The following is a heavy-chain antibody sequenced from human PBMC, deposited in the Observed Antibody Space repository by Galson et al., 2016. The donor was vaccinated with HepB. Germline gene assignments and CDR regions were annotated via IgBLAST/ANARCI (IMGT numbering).Heavy chain of an antibody. D-gene: IGHD1-26*01. CDR3: ARGPEVGLYDAFDI. CDR1: GYTFYRHG. V-gene: IGHV1-18*01. Sequence: QSGAEVKKPGASVKVSCKASGYTFYRHGISWVRQAPGQGLEWMGWISTNNGNTNYAQKFQGRVTMTTDTSTSTAYMELRSLRSDDTAVYYCARGPEVGLYDAFDIWGQGTMVSVSS. J-gene: IGHJ3*02. CDR2: ISTNNGNT.